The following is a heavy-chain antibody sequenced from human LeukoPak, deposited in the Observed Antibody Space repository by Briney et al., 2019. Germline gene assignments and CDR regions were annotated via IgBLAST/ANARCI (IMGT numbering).Heavy chain of an antibody. CDR3: ARHVEFRFDY. J-gene: IGHJ4*02. V-gene: IGHV4-59*08. D-gene: IGHD3-10*01. CDR1: GGSISSYY. CDR2: IYYSGST. Sequence: PSETLSLTCTVSGGSISSYYWSWIRQPPGKGLEWIGYIYYSGSTNYNPSLKSRVTISVDTSKNQFSLKLSSVTAADTAVYYCARHVEFRFDYWGQGTLVTVSS.